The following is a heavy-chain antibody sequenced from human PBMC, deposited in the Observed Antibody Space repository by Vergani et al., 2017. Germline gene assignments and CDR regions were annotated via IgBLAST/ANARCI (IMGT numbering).Heavy chain of an antibody. CDR2: ISYDGSNK. V-gene: IGHV3-30-3*01. CDR1: GFTFSSYA. CDR3: ARHPGEGNWFDP. D-gene: IGHD3-16*01. J-gene: IGHJ5*02. Sequence: VQLVESGGGLVQPGGSLRLSCAASGFTFSSYAMHWVRQAPGKGLEWVAVISYDGSNKYYADSVKGRFTISRDNSKNTLYLQMNSLRAEDTAVYYCARHPGEGNWFDPWGQGTLVTVSS.